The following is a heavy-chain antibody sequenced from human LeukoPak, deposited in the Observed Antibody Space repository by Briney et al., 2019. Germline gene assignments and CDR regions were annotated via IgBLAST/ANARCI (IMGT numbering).Heavy chain of an antibody. D-gene: IGHD3-3*01. Sequence: PGRSLRLSCAASGFTFSSYAMHWVRQAPGKGLEWVAVISYDGSNKYYADSVKGRFTISRDNSKNTLYLQMNSLRAEDTAVYYCARVQGFWSGYSGYWGQGTLVPVSS. CDR1: GFTFSSYA. CDR2: ISYDGSNK. J-gene: IGHJ4*02. CDR3: ARVQGFWSGYSGY. V-gene: IGHV3-30-3*01.